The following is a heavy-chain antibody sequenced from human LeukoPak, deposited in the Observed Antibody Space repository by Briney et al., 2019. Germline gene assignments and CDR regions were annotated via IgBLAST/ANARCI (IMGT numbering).Heavy chain of an antibody. V-gene: IGHV3-21*01. J-gene: IGHJ6*02. Sequence: GGSLRLSCAASGFTFSSYSMNWVRQAPGKGLEWVSSISSSSAYIYYADSLKGRFTISRDNAKNSLYLQMNSLRAEDTAVYYCARDTDGFESGYGYYYYHGMDVWGQGTTVTVSS. D-gene: IGHD3-3*01. CDR3: ARDTDGFESGYGYYYYHGMDV. CDR2: ISSSSAYI. CDR1: GFTFSSYS.